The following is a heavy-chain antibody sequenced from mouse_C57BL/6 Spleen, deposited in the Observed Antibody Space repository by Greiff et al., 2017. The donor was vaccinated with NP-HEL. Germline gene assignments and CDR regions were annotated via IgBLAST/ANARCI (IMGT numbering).Heavy chain of an antibody. D-gene: IGHD2-4*01. V-gene: IGHV1-53*01. CDR3: ARKDYDYDWFAY. CDR2: INPSNGGT. Sequence: VQLQQPGTELVKPGASVKLSCKASGYTFTSYWMHWVKQRPGQGLEWIGNINPSNGGTNYNEKFKSKATLTVDKSSSTAYMQLSSLKSEDSAVYYCARKDYDYDWFAYWGQGTLVTVSA. J-gene: IGHJ3*01. CDR1: GYTFTSYW.